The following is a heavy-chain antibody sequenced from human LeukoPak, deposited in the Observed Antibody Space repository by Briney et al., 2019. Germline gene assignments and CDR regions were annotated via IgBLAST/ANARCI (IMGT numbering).Heavy chain of an antibody. Sequence: SETLSLTCTVSGGSISSSSYYWGWIRQPPGKGLEWIGSIYHSGSTYYNPSLKSRVTISVDTSKNQFSLKLSSVTAADTAVYYCARGDEYYYDSSGFIFDYWGQGTLVTVSS. CDR1: GGSISSSSYY. D-gene: IGHD3-22*01. V-gene: IGHV4-39*07. CDR3: ARGDEYYYDSSGFIFDY. CDR2: IYHSGST. J-gene: IGHJ4*02.